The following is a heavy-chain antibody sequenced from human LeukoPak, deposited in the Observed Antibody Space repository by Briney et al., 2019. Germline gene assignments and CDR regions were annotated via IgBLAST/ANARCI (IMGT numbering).Heavy chain of an antibody. CDR2: IYHSGST. CDR3: AGDFWSGYYFRD. CDR1: GYSTSSGYY. V-gene: IGHV4-38-2*02. D-gene: IGHD3-3*01. J-gene: IGHJ4*02. Sequence: SETLSLTCTVSGYSTSSGYYWGWIRQPPGQGLERIGNIYHSGSTYYNPSLKSRVTISVDTSKNQFSLKLSSVTAADTAVYYCAGDFWSGYYFRDWGQGTLVTVSS.